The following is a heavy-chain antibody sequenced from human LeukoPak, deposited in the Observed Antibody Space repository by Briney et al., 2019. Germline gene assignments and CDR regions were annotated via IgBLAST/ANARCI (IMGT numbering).Heavy chain of an antibody. CDR3: ARGCRAGSCRGYFDY. CDR2: ISYDGSNK. Sequence: GGSLRLSCAASGFTFSSYAMHWVRQAPGKGLEWVAVISYDGSNKYYADSVKGRFTISRDNSKNTLYLQMNSLRAEDTAVYCCARGCRAGSCRGYFDYWGQGTLVTVSS. V-gene: IGHV3-30*04. CDR1: GFTFSSYA. J-gene: IGHJ4*02. D-gene: IGHD2-15*01.